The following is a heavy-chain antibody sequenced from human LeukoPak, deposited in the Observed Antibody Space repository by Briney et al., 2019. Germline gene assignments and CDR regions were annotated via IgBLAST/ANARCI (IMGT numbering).Heavy chain of an antibody. CDR2: IVVGSGNT. Sequence: ASVKVSCKASGFTFTSSAMQWVRQARGQRLEWIGWIVVGSGNTNYAQKFQERVTITRDMSTSTAYMELSSLRSEDTAVYYCAAGGHDYGGPSLDYWGQGTLVTVSS. CDR3: AAGGHDYGGPSLDY. J-gene: IGHJ4*02. D-gene: IGHD4-23*01. CDR1: GFTFTSSA. V-gene: IGHV1-58*02.